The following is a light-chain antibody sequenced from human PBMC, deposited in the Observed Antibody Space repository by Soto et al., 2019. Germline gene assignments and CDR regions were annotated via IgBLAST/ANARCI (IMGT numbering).Light chain of an antibody. CDR3: QQYDSSPPSWT. J-gene: IGKJ1*01. Sequence: ETVLTQSPGTLSLSPGERVALSCTASQSVSDLAWYQQKPGQAPRLLIYGASSRATGIPDRFSGSGSGTDFTLTISRLEPEDFAVYYCQQYDSSPPSWTFGQGTTVEVK. CDR1: QSVSD. V-gene: IGKV3-20*01. CDR2: GAS.